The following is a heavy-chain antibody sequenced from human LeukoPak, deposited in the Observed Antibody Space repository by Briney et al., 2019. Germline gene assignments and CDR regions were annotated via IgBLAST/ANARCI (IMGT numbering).Heavy chain of an antibody. CDR2: IYTSGST. J-gene: IGHJ5*02. V-gene: IGHV4-4*07. D-gene: IGHD6-19*01. CDR1: GGSISSYY. CDR3: ASDSSGWYALNWFDP. Sequence: PSETLSLTCTVSGGSISSYYWSWIRQPAGKGLEWIGRIYTSGSTNYNPSLKSRVTMSVDTSKNQFSLKLSSVTAADTAVYYCASDSSGWYALNWFDPWGQGTLVTVSS.